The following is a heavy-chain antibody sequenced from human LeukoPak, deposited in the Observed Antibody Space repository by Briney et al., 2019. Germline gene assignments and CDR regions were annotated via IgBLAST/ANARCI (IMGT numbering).Heavy chain of an antibody. J-gene: IGHJ4*02. D-gene: IGHD3-22*01. Sequence: SETLSLTCTVSGGSISSGGYYWSWIRQHPGRGLEWIGYIYYSGSTYYNPSLKSRVTISVDTSKNQFSLKLSPVTAADTAVYYCASGDSSGFIISYWGQGTLVTVSS. CDR1: GGSISSGGYY. V-gene: IGHV4-31*03. CDR3: ASGDSSGFIISY. CDR2: IYYSGST.